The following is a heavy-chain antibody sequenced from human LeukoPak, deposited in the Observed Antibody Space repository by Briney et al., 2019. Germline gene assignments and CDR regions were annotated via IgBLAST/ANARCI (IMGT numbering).Heavy chain of an antibody. Sequence: PGGSLRLSCAASGFTFSSYSMNWVRQAPGKGLEWVSSISSSSSYIYYADSVKGRFTISRDNAKNSLYLQMNSLRAEDTAVYYCARDYRGSTYYYGSGSYSAKGYYYYYYMDVWGKGTTVTVSS. J-gene: IGHJ6*03. CDR2: ISSSSSYI. CDR3: ARDYRGSTYYYGSGSYSAKGYYYYYYMDV. V-gene: IGHV3-21*01. CDR1: GFTFSSYS. D-gene: IGHD3-10*01.